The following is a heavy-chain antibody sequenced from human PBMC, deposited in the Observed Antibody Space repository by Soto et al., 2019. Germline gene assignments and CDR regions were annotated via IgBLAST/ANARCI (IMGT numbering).Heavy chain of an antibody. D-gene: IGHD3-16*01. CDR1: GYTFTSYA. CDR3: ARDVGSVFGGAATVAEYFEH. Sequence: QVQLVQSGAEVKKPGASVKVSCKASGYTFTSYAMHWVRQAPGQRLEWMGWINAGNGNTKYSQRFQGRGRITRDTSASTAYMELRRLRCEDPAVYYFARDVGSVFGGAATVAEYFEHWGQGTLVTVSS. V-gene: IGHV1-3*01. J-gene: IGHJ1*01. CDR2: INAGNGNT.